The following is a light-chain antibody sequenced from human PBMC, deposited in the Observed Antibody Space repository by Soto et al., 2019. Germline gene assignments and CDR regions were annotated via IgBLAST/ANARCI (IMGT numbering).Light chain of an antibody. CDR1: SSDIGGYNY. Sequence: QSVLTQPAAVSGSPGQSITISCTGTSSDIGGYNYVSWYQQHPGKAPKVIIYEANNRPSGVSNRFSGSKSGNTASLTISGLQAEDEADYYCSSYTSSTTNVFGTGTKAPVL. V-gene: IGLV2-14*01. CDR2: EAN. J-gene: IGLJ1*01. CDR3: SSYTSSTTNV.